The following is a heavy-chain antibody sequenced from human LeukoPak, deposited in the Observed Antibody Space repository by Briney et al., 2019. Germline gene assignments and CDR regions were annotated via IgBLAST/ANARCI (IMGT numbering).Heavy chain of an antibody. CDR1: GFTLSTYW. D-gene: IGHD2-15*01. CDR3: VRDLGGSDDY. J-gene: IGHJ4*02. V-gene: IGHV3-74*01. Sequence: PGGSLRLSCAAAGFTLSTYWMHWVRQAPGKGLVRVSHINPDGRTTRYANSVTGRFTISRDNAKNTADLQMSSLRAEDTAVYYCVRDLGGSDDYWGQGTLVTVSS. CDR2: INPDGRTT.